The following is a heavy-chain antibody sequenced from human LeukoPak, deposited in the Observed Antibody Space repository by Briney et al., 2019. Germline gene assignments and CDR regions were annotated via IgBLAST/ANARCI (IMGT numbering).Heavy chain of an antibody. V-gene: IGHV3-74*01. J-gene: IGHJ4*02. Sequence: TGGSLRLSCAASGFTVSSNYMSWVRQAPGKGLVWVSRINSDGSSTSYADSVKGRFTISRDNAKNTLYLQMNSLRAEDTAVYYCARDYDFWSGSLYYFDYWGQGTLVTVSS. CDR3: ARDYDFWSGSLYYFDY. D-gene: IGHD3-3*01. CDR2: INSDGSST. CDR1: GFTVSSNY.